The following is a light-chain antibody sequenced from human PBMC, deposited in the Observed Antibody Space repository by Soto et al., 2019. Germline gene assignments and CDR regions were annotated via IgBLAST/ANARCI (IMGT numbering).Light chain of an antibody. Sequence: IVLTQSPATLSFSPGERATLSCRASQNIAIYLAWYQQKSGQSPRLLIYDTFNRAPGIPARFSGSGSGTDFALTISSLEPEDFAVYYCQQRADWPWTCGQGTTVEIK. V-gene: IGKV3-11*01. CDR1: QNIAIY. CDR2: DTF. CDR3: QQRADWPWT. J-gene: IGKJ1*01.